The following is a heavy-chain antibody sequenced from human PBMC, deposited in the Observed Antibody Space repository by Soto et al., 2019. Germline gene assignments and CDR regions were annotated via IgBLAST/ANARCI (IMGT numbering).Heavy chain of an antibody. Sequence: EVQLLDSGGGLVQPGGSLRLSCAASGFTFSSYAMTWVRQAPGKGLEWVSTIGGSGDSTYYADSVKGRFTISRDNSKNTLYLQMNNLRAEDTAVYHCAKQTCVTVRPDYFDYWGQGTLVSVSS. CDR2: IGGSGDST. CDR3: AKQTCVTVRPDYFDY. V-gene: IGHV3-23*01. D-gene: IGHD6-6*01. J-gene: IGHJ4*02. CDR1: GFTFSSYA.